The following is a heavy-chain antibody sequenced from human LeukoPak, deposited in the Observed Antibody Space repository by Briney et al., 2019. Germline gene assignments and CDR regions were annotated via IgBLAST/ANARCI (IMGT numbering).Heavy chain of an antibody. J-gene: IGHJ4*02. Sequence: ASVKVSCKASGGTFSSYAISWVRQAPGQGLEWMGGIIPIFGTANYAQKFQGRVTITADESTSTAYMELSSLRSEDTAVYYCARVTYYDFWSGYRYFDYWGQGTLVTVSS. CDR1: GGTFSSYA. D-gene: IGHD3-3*01. CDR3: ARVTYYDFWSGYRYFDY. V-gene: IGHV1-69*13. CDR2: IIPIFGTA.